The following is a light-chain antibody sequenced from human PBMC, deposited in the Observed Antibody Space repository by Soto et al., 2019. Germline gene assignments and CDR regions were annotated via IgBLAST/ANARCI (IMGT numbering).Light chain of an antibody. CDR2: GAS. CDR3: QQYGSTPLT. CDR1: QSVSSNY. V-gene: IGKV3-20*01. Sequence: EIVLTQSPGTLSLSPGERATLSCRASQSVSSNYLARYQQKPGQAPRLLIYGASRRATGIPDRFSGSGSGTDFTLTISRLDTEDISVYHCQQYGSTPLTFGGGTKVEIK. J-gene: IGKJ4*01.